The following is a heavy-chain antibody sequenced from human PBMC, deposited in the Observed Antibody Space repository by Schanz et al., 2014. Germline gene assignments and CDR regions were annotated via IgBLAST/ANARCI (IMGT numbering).Heavy chain of an antibody. V-gene: IGHV4-31*03. CDR3: AREVGHGELPGDI. J-gene: IGHJ3*02. CDR2: ISYSGST. Sequence: QVHLQELGPGLAKPSQTLSLTCTVSGGSVSSGGDYWSWIRQHPGKALEWIEFISYSGSTYYNPSLKSRVTISVDTSKNQFSLILSSATAADTAVYYCAREVGHGELPGDIWGQGTMVTVSS. D-gene: IGHD4-17*01. CDR1: GGSVSSGGDY.